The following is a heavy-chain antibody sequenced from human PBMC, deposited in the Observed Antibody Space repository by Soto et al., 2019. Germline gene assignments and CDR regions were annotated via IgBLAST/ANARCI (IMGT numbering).Heavy chain of an antibody. CDR3: AHSDYGGNFFY. D-gene: IGHD4-17*01. CDR1: GGSISSYY. Sequence: PSETLSLTCTVSGGSISSYYWSWIRQPPGKGLEWIGYIYYSGSTNYNPSLKSRVTISVDTSKNQFSLKLSSVTAADTAVYYCAHSDYGGNFFYWGQGTLVTAPQ. J-gene: IGHJ4*02. CDR2: IYYSGST. V-gene: IGHV4-59*01.